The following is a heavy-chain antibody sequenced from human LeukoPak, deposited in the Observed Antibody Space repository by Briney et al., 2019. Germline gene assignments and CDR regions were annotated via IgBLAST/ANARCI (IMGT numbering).Heavy chain of an antibody. CDR3: VTQQGGNPAY. Sequence: GGSLRLSCAASGLTFSSHWMHWVRQALGKGLVWVSRITNDGSSTTYADSVKGRFTISRDNAKNMLYLQVNSLRAEDTAVYYCVTQQGGNPAYWGQGTLVTVSS. CDR1: GLTFSSHW. V-gene: IGHV3-74*01. J-gene: IGHJ4*02. CDR2: ITNDGSST. D-gene: IGHD1-14*01.